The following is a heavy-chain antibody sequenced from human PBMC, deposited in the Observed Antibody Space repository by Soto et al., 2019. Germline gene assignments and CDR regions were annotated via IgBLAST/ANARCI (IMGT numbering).Heavy chain of an antibody. D-gene: IGHD2-2*02. V-gene: IGHV4-30-2*01. CDR2: IYHSGST. CDR3: ARVVCSTSCYMVPRSRGWFDP. J-gene: IGHJ5*02. CDR1: GGSISSGGYS. Sequence: QLQLQESGSGLVKPSQTLSLTCAVSGGSISSGGYSWSWIRQPPGKGLEWIGYIYHSGSTYYNPSLKSRVTISVDRSKNQFSLKLSSVTAADTAVYYCARVVCSTSCYMVPRSRGWFDPWGQGTLVTVSS.